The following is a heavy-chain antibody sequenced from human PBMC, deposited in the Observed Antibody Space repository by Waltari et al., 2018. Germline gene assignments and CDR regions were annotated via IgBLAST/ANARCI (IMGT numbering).Heavy chain of an antibody. D-gene: IGHD5-18*01. CDR3: AKANLIQDYFYYFGMDV. CDR2: ISYDGTNK. Sequence: QEQLVESGGGVVQPGRSLRLSWEASGFIFTNSGLHWVRQAPGKGLEWVGVISYDGTNKFYADSVKGRFTISRDNSKHILYLHMDSLRTEDTAVYHCAKANLIQDYFYYFGMDVWGQGTTVTVSS. J-gene: IGHJ6*02. CDR1: GFIFTNSG. V-gene: IGHV3-30*18.